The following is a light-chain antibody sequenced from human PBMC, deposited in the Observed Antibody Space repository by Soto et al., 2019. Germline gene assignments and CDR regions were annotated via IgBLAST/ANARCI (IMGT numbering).Light chain of an antibody. CDR1: SSDVGAYKY. CDR3: SSYTSTNTQV. CDR2: EVS. Sequence: QSVLTQPASVSGSPGQSITISCTGTSSDVGAYKYVSWYQQHPGKAPKLMIYEVSNRPSGVSNRFSGSKSGNTASVTISGLQAEDEADYYCSSYTSTNTQVFGTVTKVTVL. V-gene: IGLV2-14*01. J-gene: IGLJ1*01.